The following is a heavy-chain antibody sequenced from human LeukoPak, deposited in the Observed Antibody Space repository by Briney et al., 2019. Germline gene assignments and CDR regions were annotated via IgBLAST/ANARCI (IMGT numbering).Heavy chain of an antibody. CDR2: ISSRSSTI. CDR1: GFTFSSYG. CDR3: AGSDLWGDAFDI. D-gene: IGHD2-21*01. J-gene: IGHJ3*02. Sequence: GGSLRLSCAASGFTFSSYGMHWVRQAPGKGLEWVSYISSRSSTIYYADSVKGRFTISRDNAKNSLYLQMNSLRDEDTAVYYCAGSDLWGDAFDIWGQGTMVTVSS. V-gene: IGHV3-48*02.